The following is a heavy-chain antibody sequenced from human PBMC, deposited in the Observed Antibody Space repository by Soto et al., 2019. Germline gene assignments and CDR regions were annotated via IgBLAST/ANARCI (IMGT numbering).Heavy chain of an antibody. CDR1: GFTFSSYW. CDR2: INSDGSSA. CDR3: AIAPRYGMDV. J-gene: IGHJ6*02. Sequence: EVQLVESGGGLVQPGGSLRLSCAASGFTFSSYWMHWVRQAPGNGLVWLSRINSDGSSAPYADSVKGRFTISRDKAKSTLYLQMNSLRAEDTAMYYCAIAPRYGMDVWGQGITVTVSS. V-gene: IGHV3-74*01.